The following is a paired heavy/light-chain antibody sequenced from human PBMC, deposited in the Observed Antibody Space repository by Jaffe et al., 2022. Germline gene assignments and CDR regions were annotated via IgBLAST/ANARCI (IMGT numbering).Heavy chain of an antibody. CDR3: ARDPHGYKWNDYYMDV. D-gene: IGHD1-20*01. J-gene: IGHJ6*03. CDR2: IKRDGTMS. Sequence: EVELVESGGGLVQPGGSLRLSCEASGFTFSNYWIHWVRQAPGKGLVWVGHIKRDGTMSTYADSVKGRFTISRDNAKNTVYLQMNSLRAEDTAVYYCARDPHGYKWNDYYMDVWGKGTTVTVSS. CDR1: GFTFSNYW. V-gene: IGHV3-74*01.
Light chain of an antibody. CDR1: QSLLQSSGYTF. J-gene: IGKJ5*01. V-gene: IGKV2-28*01. CDR2: LSS. CDR3: MQRLQTPIT. Sequence: DIVLTQSPLSLPVTPGEPASISCRSSQSLLQSSGYTFLDWYLQKPGQSPQLLIYLSSNRASGVPGRFSGSGSGTDFTLKISRVEAEDVGIYYCMQRLQTPITFGQGTRLEIK.